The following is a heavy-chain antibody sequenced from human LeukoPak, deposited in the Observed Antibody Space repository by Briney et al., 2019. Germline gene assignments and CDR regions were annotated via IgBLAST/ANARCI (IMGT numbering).Heavy chain of an antibody. CDR2: FYSDGSRT. D-gene: IGHD3-10*01. CDR1: GFTLSSYW. CDR3: ARAYGSGISPGY. Sequence: PGGSLRLSCAGSGFTLSSYWMHWVRQAPGKGLVWVSRFYSDGSRTNYADSVKGRFTISRDNAKNTLYLQMNSLRAEDTAVYYCARAYGSGISPGYWGQGTLVTVSS. V-gene: IGHV3-74*01. J-gene: IGHJ4*02.